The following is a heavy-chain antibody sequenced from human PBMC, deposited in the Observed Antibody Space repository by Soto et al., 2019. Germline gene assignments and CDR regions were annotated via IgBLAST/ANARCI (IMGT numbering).Heavy chain of an antibody. CDR1: GGSLNSGDY. CDR2: IYHSGGS. CDR3: ARTKYYHDTTAYIFAY. J-gene: IGHJ4*02. D-gene: IGHD3-22*01. Sequence: SETLSLTCTVSGGSLNSGDYWSWIRQPPGKGLEWIGYIYHSGGSYYNPSLKGRVTMSVDMSQNQFSLTLNSVSAADTAVYYCARTKYYHDTTAYIFAYWGPGTQVTVSS. V-gene: IGHV4-30-4*01.